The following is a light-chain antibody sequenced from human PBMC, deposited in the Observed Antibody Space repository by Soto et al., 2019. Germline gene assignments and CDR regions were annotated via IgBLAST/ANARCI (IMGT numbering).Light chain of an antibody. Sequence: EILLTQSPGTLSLSPGERATLSCSASHTISSRYLAWYQQKPVQAPRLLXXDIXRRATGIPERFSGSGSGRDFTLTITRLEPEDFAVYYCQQYVTSSPRTFGQGTNVEIK. CDR2: DIX. V-gene: IGKV3-20*01. J-gene: IGKJ1*01. CDR3: QQYVTSSPRT. CDR1: HTISSRY.